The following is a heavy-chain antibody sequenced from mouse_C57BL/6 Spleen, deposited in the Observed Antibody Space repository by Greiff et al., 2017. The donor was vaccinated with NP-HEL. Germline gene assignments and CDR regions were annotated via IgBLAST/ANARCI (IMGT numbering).Heavy chain of an antibody. CDR3: ARGDYYYGSSYWYFDV. Sequence: QVQLQQSGAELVKPGASVKMSCKASGYTFTTYPIEWMQQNHGKSLEWIGNFHPYNDDTKYNEKFKGKATLTVEKSSSTVYLELSRLTSDDSAVYYCARGDYYYGSSYWYFDVWGTGTTVTVSS. CDR1: GYTFTTYP. CDR2: FHPYNDDT. V-gene: IGHV1-47*01. D-gene: IGHD1-1*01. J-gene: IGHJ1*03.